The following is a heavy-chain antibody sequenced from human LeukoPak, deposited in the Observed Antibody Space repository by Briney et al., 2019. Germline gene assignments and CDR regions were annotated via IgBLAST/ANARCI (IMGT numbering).Heavy chain of an antibody. CDR1: GFTFSNAW. CDR2: IKSKTDGGTT. Sequence: GGSLRLSCAASGFTFSNAWMSWVRQAPGKGLEWVGRIKSKTDGGTTDYAAPVKGRFTISRDDSKNTLYLQMNSLKTEDTAVYYCTTSSYYYGSGITYRGQGTLVTVSS. CDR3: TTSSYYYGSGITY. D-gene: IGHD3-10*01. J-gene: IGHJ4*02. V-gene: IGHV3-15*01.